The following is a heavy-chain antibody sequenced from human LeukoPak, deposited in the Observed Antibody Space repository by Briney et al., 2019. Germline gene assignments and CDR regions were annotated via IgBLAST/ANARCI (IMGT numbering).Heavy chain of an antibody. Sequence: PGGSLRLSCAASGFTFSSYEMNWVRQAPGKGLEWVAVIWYDGSNKYYADSVKGRFTISRDNSKNTLYLQMNSLRAEDTAVYYCAKDRGDYGVHWGQGTLVTVSS. D-gene: IGHD4-17*01. CDR2: IWYDGSNK. CDR1: GFTFSSYE. V-gene: IGHV3-33*06. CDR3: AKDRGDYGVH. J-gene: IGHJ4*02.